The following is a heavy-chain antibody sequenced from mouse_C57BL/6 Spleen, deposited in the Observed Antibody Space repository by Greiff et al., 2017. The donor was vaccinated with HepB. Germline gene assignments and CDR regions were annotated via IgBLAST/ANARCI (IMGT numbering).Heavy chain of an antibody. CDR2: IYPGSGNT. Sequence: VQLQQSGAELVRPGASVKLSCKASGYTFTDYYINWVKQRPGQGLEWIARIYPGSGNTYYNEKFKGKATLTAEKSSSTAYMQLSSLTSEDSAVYFCAREGGDYGRGDYWGRGTSVTVSS. V-gene: IGHV1-76*01. D-gene: IGHD1-1*01. J-gene: IGHJ4*01. CDR1: GYTFTDYY. CDR3: AREGGDYGRGDY.